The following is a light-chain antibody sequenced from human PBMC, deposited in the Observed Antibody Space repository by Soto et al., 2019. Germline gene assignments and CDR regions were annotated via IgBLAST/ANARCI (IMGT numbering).Light chain of an antibody. CDR3: FSFTTTSTHV. Sequence: QSVLTQPPSASGSPGQSVTISCTGTSSDVGGYNYVSWYQQHPGKAPKPIIYEVSKRPSGVPDRFSGSKSGSTASLTVSGLQAEDEAEYFCFSFTTTSTHVFGTGTKVTVL. CDR2: EVS. J-gene: IGLJ1*01. CDR1: SSDVGGYNY. V-gene: IGLV2-8*01.